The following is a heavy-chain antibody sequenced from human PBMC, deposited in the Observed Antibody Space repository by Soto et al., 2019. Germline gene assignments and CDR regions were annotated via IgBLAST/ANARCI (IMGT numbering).Heavy chain of an antibody. Sequence: EVQLVESGGGLVQPGGSLRLSCAASGFTFSSYWMHWVRQAPGKGLVWVSRINSDGSSTIYADSVKGRFTISRDNAKNKLYLKMNSLRAEDTAVYYYARDGAHRWSPHFDYWGQGTLVTVSS. CDR2: INSDGSST. J-gene: IGHJ4*02. V-gene: IGHV3-74*01. CDR1: GFTFSSYW. D-gene: IGHD1-26*01. CDR3: ARDGAHRWSPHFDY.